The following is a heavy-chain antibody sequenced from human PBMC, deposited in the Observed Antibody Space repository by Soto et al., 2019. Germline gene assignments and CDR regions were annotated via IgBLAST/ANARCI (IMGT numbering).Heavy chain of an antibody. J-gene: IGHJ5*02. Sequence: SETLSLTCTVSGGSISSGDYYWSWIRQPPGKGLEWIGYIYYSGSTYYNPSLKSRVTISVDTSKNQFSLKLSSVTAADTAVYYCAREGYDSSGYYHYNWFDPWGQGTLVTVPQ. CDR2: IYYSGST. CDR3: AREGYDSSGYYHYNWFDP. D-gene: IGHD3-22*01. CDR1: GGSISSGDYY. V-gene: IGHV4-30-4*01.